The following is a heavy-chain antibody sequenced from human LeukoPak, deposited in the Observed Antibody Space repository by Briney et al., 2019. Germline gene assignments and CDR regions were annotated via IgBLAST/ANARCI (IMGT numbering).Heavy chain of an antibody. Sequence: GGSLRLSCAASGFTLSNYKMNWVRQAPGKGLEWVSSISSSSSYIYYTDSVEGRFTISRDNAKNSLYLQMNSLRAEDTAVYYCARSELGYNYHYMDVWGKGTTVTISS. D-gene: IGHD3-10*01. CDR2: ISSSSSYI. CDR3: ARSELGYNYHYMDV. V-gene: IGHV3-21*01. J-gene: IGHJ6*03. CDR1: GFTLSNYK.